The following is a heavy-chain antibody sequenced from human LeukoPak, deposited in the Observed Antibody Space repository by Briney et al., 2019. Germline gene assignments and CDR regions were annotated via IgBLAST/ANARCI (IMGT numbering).Heavy chain of an antibody. CDR2: INPSTGKT. D-gene: IGHD1-1*01. Sequence: ASVKVSCEASGYTFTSFFMHWVRQAPGQGREWMGIINPSTGKTNYVENLRGGVTMTRDTSTTTVYLELSSLRPEDTAVYYCARGEGKTGTDEAGSLWDYWGQGTLVTVSS. CDR3: ARGEGKTGTDEAGSLWDY. CDR1: GYTFTSFF. J-gene: IGHJ4*02. V-gene: IGHV1-46*01.